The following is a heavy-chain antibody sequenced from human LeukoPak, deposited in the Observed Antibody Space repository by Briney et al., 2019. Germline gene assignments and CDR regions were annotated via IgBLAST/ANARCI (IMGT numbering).Heavy chain of an antibody. Sequence: ASVKVSCKASGYTFTSYAMNWVRQAPGQGLEWMGWINTNTGNPTYAQGFTGRFVFSLDTSVSTAYLQISSLKAEDTAVYYCARAGSFAAAREGYWFDPWGQGTLVTVSS. CDR3: ARAGSFAAAREGYWFDP. CDR1: GYTFTSYA. V-gene: IGHV7-4-1*02. J-gene: IGHJ5*02. D-gene: IGHD6-13*01. CDR2: INTNTGNP.